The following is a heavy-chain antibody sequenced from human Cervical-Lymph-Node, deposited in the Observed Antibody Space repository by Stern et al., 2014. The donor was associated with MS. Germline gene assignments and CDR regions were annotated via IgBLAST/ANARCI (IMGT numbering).Heavy chain of an antibody. CDR1: GFTFSGAV. J-gene: IGHJ5*02. CDR2: IRSKAKIHAT. V-gene: IGHV3-73*01. Sequence: EMQLVESGGGLVQPGGSLKLSCAASGFTFSGAVLHWVRQASGKGLEWIGRIRSKAKIHATTYAASVEGRFTISRDDSKNTAYLQMNSLKTDDPAVYYCTRTARGCSTTSCLDPWGQGTLVIVS. D-gene: IGHD2-2*01. CDR3: TRTARGCSTTSCLDP.